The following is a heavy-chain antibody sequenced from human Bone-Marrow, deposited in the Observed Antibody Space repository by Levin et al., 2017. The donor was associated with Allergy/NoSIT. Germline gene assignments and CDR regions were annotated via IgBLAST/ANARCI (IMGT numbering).Heavy chain of an antibody. CDR1: GASITSPDYY. Sequence: SQTLSLTCSVSGASITSPDYYWTWVRQPPGTGLEWIGYISYTGTTQYNPSLKSRVTISVDTSESQFSLKLNSVIAADTAVYFCVRGAYFTESDRRLDYWGQGTLVTVSS. V-gene: IGHV4-30-4*01. J-gene: IGHJ4*02. CDR2: ISYTGTT. CDR3: VRGAYFTESDRRLDY. D-gene: IGHD3-16*01.